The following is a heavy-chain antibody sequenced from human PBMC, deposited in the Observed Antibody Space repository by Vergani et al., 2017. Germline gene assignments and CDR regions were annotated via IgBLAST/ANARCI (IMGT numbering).Heavy chain of an antibody. CDR1: GFTFSSYT. J-gene: IGHJ4*02. D-gene: IGHD3-9*01. Sequence: EGQLVESGGGLVKPGGSLSLSCAASGFTFSSYTITWVRQAPGKGLEWVSSISPSTNYIYYADSVKGRFTISRDNARNSLYLQMNSLRAEDTAVYYCAGDLTTYVLRYVDGNSFDLWGQGTLVTVSS. V-gene: IGHV3-21*01. CDR2: ISPSTNYI. CDR3: AGDLTTYVLRYVDGNSFDL.